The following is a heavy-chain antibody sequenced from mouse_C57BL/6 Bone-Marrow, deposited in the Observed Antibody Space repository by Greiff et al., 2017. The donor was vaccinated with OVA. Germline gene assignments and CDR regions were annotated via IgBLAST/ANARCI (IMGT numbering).Heavy chain of an antibody. V-gene: IGHV1-69*01. Sequence: QVHVKQPGAELVMPGASVKLSCKASGYTFTSYWMHWVKQRPGQGLEWIGEIDPSDSYTNYNQKFKGKSTLTVDKSSSTAYMQLSSLTSEDSAVYYCARWLLPLYAMDYWGQGTSVTVSS. CDR2: IDPSDSYT. J-gene: IGHJ4*01. D-gene: IGHD2-3*01. CDR1: GYTFTSYW. CDR3: ARWLLPLYAMDY.